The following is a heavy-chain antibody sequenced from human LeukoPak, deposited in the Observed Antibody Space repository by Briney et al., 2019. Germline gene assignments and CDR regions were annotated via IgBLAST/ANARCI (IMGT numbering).Heavy chain of an antibody. CDR2: ISGSGGST. V-gene: IGHV3-23*01. CDR1: GITLSNYG. J-gene: IGHJ4*02. CDR3: AKRGVVIRVILVGFHKEAYYFES. D-gene: IGHD3/OR15-3a*01. Sequence: PGGSLRLSCAVSGITLSNYGMSWVRHAPGKGLEWVAGISGSGGSTKYADSVKGRFTISRDNPKNTLYLQMNSLRAEDTAVYFCAKRGVVIRVILVGFHKEAYYFESWGQGALVTVSS.